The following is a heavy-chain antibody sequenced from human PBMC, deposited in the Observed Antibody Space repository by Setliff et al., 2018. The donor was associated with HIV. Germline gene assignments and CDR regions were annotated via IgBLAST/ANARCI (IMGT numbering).Heavy chain of an antibody. V-gene: IGHV4-34*01. J-gene: IGHJ4*02. CDR3: VASSSWSCRLNY. Sequence: SETLSLTCAVYGGSSSGYWSWIRQSPGKGLEWLGEINHSGNTHYDPSLKSRLTISIDTSKKQFSLKLTSVTAADAAIYYCVASSSWSCRLNYWGQGTLVTVSS. D-gene: IGHD2-2*01. CDR1: GGSSSGY. CDR2: INHSGNT.